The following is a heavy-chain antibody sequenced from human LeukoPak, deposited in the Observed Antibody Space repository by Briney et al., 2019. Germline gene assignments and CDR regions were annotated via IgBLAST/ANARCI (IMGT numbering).Heavy chain of an antibody. J-gene: IGHJ3*02. CDR1: GGSFSGYY. Sequence: SETLSLTCAVYGGSFSGYYWSWIRQPPGKGLEWIGEINHSGSTNYNPSLKSRVTISVDTSKNQFSLKLSSVTAADTAVYYCATRRSYYCGGDCYAFDIWGQGTMVTVSS. V-gene: IGHV4-34*01. CDR3: ATRRSYYCGGDCYAFDI. D-gene: IGHD2-21*01. CDR2: INHSGST.